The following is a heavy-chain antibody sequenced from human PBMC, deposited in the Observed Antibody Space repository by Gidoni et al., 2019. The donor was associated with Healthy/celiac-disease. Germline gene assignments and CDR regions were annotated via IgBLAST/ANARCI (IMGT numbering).Heavy chain of an antibody. V-gene: IGHV3-30*18. CDR2: ISYDGSNK. CDR3: AKDRGYCSGGSCYSFFDY. D-gene: IGHD2-15*01. Sequence: QVQLVESGGGVVQPGRSLRLSCAASGFTFRRYGMHWVRQAPGKGLEWVAVISYDGSNKYYADSVKGRFTISRDNSKNTLYLQMNSLRAEDTAVYYCAKDRGYCSGGSCYSFFDYWGQGTLVTVSS. J-gene: IGHJ4*02. CDR1: GFTFRRYG.